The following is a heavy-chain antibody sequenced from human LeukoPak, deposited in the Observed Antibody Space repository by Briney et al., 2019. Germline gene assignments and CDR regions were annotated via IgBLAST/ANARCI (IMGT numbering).Heavy chain of an antibody. Sequence: AGSLRLSCAASGFTVSSNYMSWIRQAPGKGLDWISVIYSGGSTYYADSVKGRFTISRDNSKNTLYLQMNSLRAEDTAVYYCARSIYYASGSYFDYWGQGTLVTVSS. J-gene: IGHJ4*02. CDR2: IYSGGST. V-gene: IGHV3-53*01. CDR1: GFTVSSNY. D-gene: IGHD3-10*01. CDR3: ARSIYYASGSYFDY.